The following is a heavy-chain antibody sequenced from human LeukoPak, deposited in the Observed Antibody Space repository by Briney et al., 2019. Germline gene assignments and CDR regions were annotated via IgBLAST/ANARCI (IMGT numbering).Heavy chain of an antibody. V-gene: IGHV1-46*01. CDR2: INPSGAST. CDR3: ARDFAAFSVPTYYYFDY. CDR1: GYTFTSYY. Sequence: GASVKVSCKASGYTFTSYYIHWVRQAPGQGLEWMGTINPSGASTFFPQKFQGRVTMTSDMSTSTIYMDLNSLTSDDTAVYYCARDFAAFSVPTYYYFDYWGQGTLVTVSS. J-gene: IGHJ4*02. D-gene: IGHD2-21*01.